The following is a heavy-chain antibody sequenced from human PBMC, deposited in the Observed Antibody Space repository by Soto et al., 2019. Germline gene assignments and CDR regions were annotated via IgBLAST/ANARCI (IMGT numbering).Heavy chain of an antibody. CDR3: AKDRVYGDYGPPDY. V-gene: IGHV3-30*18. J-gene: IGHJ4*02. D-gene: IGHD4-17*01. CDR1: GFTFSSYG. CDR2: ISYDGSNK. Sequence: QVQLVESGGGVVQPGRSLRLSCAASGFTFSSYGMHWVRQAPGKGLEWVAVISYDGSNKYYADSVKGRFTISRDNSKNTRYLQMNSLRAEDTAVYYCAKDRVYGDYGPPDYWGQGTLVTVSS.